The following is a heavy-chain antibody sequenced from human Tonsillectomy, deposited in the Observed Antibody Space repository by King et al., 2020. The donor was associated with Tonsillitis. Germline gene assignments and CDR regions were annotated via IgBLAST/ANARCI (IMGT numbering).Heavy chain of an antibody. Sequence: QMQLVQSGADVKKPGSSVKVSCKASGGTFSSYAISWVRQAPGQGLEWMGGIIPMFGTRSYAQKLQGRVTITADDSTSTAYMELSSLRTEDTAVYYCARAIYDYINVRPCYWFDPWGQGTLVTVSS. D-gene: IGHD4-11*01. CDR2: IIPMFGTR. CDR1: GGTFSSYA. CDR3: ARAIYDYINVRPCYWFDP. V-gene: IGHV1-69*01. J-gene: IGHJ5*02.